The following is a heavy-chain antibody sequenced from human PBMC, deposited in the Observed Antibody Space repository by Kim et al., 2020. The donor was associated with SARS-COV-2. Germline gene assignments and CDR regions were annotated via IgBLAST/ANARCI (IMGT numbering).Heavy chain of an antibody. J-gene: IGHJ3*01. CDR1: GFNFTVYA. CDR2: ISSNGGST. V-gene: IGHV3-64*02. Sequence: GGSLRLSCAASGFNFTVYAMHWVRQAPGKGLEYVSTISSNGGSTYYADAVKGGFTISRDNSKNKLFLQMGSLRAEDMAVCYYTREPAFDLWGQVTLVTVS. CDR3: TREPAFDL.